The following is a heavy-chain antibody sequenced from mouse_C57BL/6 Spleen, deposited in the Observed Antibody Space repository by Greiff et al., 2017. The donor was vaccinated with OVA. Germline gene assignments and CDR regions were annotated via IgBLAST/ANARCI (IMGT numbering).Heavy chain of an antibody. CDR3: ARGGDYSNYFDY. Sequence: ESGPGLVKPSQSLSLTCSVTGYSITSGYYWNWIRQFPGNKLEWMGYLSYDGSNNYNPSLKNRISITRDTSKNQVFLKLNSVTTEDTATYYCARGGDYSNYFDYWGQGTTLTVSS. J-gene: IGHJ2*01. V-gene: IGHV3-6*01. CDR2: LSYDGSN. CDR1: GYSITSGYY. D-gene: IGHD2-5*01.